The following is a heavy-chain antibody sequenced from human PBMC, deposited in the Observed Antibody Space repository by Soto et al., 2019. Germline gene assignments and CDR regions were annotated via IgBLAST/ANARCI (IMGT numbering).Heavy chain of an antibody. CDR3: ARDRRFSGSGSGYYDNYYYYGMDV. CDR1: GYTFTSYG. CDR2: ISAYNGNT. V-gene: IGHV1-18*04. D-gene: IGHD3-22*01. Sequence: QVQLVQSGAEVKKPGASVKVSCKASGYTFTSYGISWVRQAPGQGLEWMGWISAYNGNTNYAQKLQGRVTMTTDTSTSTAYMELRSLRSDDTAVYYCARDRRFSGSGSGYYDNYYYYGMDVWGQGTTVTVSS. J-gene: IGHJ6*02.